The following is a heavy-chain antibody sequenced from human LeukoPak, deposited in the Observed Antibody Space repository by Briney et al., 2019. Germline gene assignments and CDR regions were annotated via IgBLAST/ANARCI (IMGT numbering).Heavy chain of an antibody. V-gene: IGHV3-23*01. D-gene: IGHD3-10*01. CDR3: ARGGYYGSGNGFRFDP. J-gene: IGHJ5*02. Sequence: PGGTLRLSCAASGFTFSSYGMNWVRQAPGKGLEWVSGICGRDGVTTYYTSSVKGRFTISRDNSKNTLYLQMNSLRAEDTAVYYCARGGYYGSGNGFRFDPWGQGTLVTVSS. CDR1: GFTFSSYG. CDR2: ICGRDGVTT.